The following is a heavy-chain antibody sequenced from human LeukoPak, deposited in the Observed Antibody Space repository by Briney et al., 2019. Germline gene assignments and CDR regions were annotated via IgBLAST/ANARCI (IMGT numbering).Heavy chain of an antibody. CDR1: GYTFTSYG. CDR2: ISAYNGNT. J-gene: IGHJ4*02. V-gene: IGHV1-18*01. Sequence: ASVKVSCKASGYTFTSYGISWVRQAPGQGLEWMGWISAYNGNTNYAQKLQGRVTMTTDTSTSTAYMELRSLRSDDTAVYYCARDHKEYSGYAQDPPNDYFDYWGQGTLVTVSS. CDR3: ARDHKEYSGYAQDPPNDYFDY. D-gene: IGHD5-12*01.